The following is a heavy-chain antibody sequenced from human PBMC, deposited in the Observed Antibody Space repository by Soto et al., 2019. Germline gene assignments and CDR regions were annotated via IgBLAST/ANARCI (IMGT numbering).Heavy chain of an antibody. CDR2: VTSSDLSP. Sequence: VPQRVSGGASGGTFIDLGGSWVRQTQGKGLAWVSAVTSSDLSPYYASFPNRPFTISRDNSKHMVFLHMNSLRVEDTALYYCAKDSPSLVTTRFDQYFQNWAQGTLVTVSS. CDR1: GGTFIDLG. CDR3: AKDSPSLVTTRFDQYFQN. D-gene: IGHD2-21*02. J-gene: IGHJ1*01. V-gene: IGHV3-23*01.